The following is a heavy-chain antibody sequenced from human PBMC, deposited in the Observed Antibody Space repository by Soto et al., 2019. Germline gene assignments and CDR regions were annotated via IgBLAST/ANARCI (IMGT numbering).Heavy chain of an antibody. J-gene: IGHJ6*02. D-gene: IGHD3-16*01. Sequence: QVQVVQSGAEVKRPGSSVNVSCKASGGYFNNRQTLNSYPISWVGQAPGQGLEWMGGIIPLFGTTNYAQRFQGRVTITADKSTSTTYLELNNVTSVDTAVDYCANSWGGQIYYYYYAMDDWGQGTTVTVSS. V-gene: IGHV1-69*06. CDR1: GGYFNNRQTLNSYP. CDR2: IIPLFGTT. CDR3: ANSWGGQIYYYYYAMDD.